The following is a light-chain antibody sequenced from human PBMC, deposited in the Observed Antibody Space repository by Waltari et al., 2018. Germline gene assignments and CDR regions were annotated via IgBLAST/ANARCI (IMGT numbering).Light chain of an antibody. CDR2: INC. V-gene: IGLV1-40*01. CDR1: ASNLGAGYD. CDR3: QSYDRSLRAVV. Sequence: QSVLTQPPSVSGAPGQRVTISCTGSASNLGAGYDVHWYQHLPGAAPKLIIYINCLPSSGDPFRFSSCKSVSSGFLTISGFQSDDEAEYYCQSYDRSLRAVVFGGGTKLTVL. J-gene: IGLJ2*01.